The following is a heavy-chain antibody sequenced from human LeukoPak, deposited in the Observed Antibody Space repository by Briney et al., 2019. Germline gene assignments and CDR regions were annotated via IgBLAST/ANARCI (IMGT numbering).Heavy chain of an antibody. J-gene: IGHJ6*03. CDR1: GFRFDGYG. D-gene: IGHD2-2*01. Sequence: EGSLRLSCAASGFRFDGYGMSWVRHVPGKGLEWVSGTNWDGASTGYADSVKGRFTISRDNVKNFLYLQMNSLRVEDTALYFCGRVYCSTTSCYDYYDYYMDVWGKGTTVTVSS. CDR2: TNWDGAST. CDR3: GRVYCSTTSCYDYYDYYMDV. V-gene: IGHV3-20*04.